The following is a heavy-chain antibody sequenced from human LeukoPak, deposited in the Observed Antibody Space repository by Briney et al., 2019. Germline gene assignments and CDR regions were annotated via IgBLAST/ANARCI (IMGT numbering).Heavy chain of an antibody. J-gene: IGHJ4*02. Sequence: GESLRLSCAASGFTFGSYSMNWVRQAPGKGLEWVSSISHGSSYIYYADSVKGRFTISRDNAENSLHLQMNSLRAEDTAVYYCARGPKYIASTGPHYFDYWGQGTLVTVSS. CDR3: ARGPKYIASTGPHYFDY. V-gene: IGHV3-21*01. CDR2: ISHGSSYI. CDR1: GFTFGSYS. D-gene: IGHD1-1*01.